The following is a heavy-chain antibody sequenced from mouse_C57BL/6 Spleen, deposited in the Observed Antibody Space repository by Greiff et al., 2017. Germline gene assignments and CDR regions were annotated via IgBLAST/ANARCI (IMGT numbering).Heavy chain of an antibody. CDR3: ARVEGIYYGNYGWYFDV. Sequence: VKLQESGAELARPGASVKLSCKASGYTFTSYGISWVKQRTGQGLEWIGEIYPRSGNTYYNEKFKGKATLTADKSSSTAYMELRSLTSEDSAVYFCARVEGIYYGNYGWYFDVWGTGTTVTVSS. J-gene: IGHJ1*03. V-gene: IGHV1-81*01. CDR2: IYPRSGNT. CDR1: GYTFTSYG. D-gene: IGHD2-1*01.